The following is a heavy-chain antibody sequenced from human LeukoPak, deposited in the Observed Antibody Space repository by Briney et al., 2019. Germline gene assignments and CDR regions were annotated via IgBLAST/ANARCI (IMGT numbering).Heavy chain of an antibody. CDR3: ARSGWTDGYILYFDY. D-gene: IGHD5-24*01. CDR2: IYYSGST. CDR1: GGSISSGGYY. V-gene: IGHV4-61*08. J-gene: IGHJ4*02. Sequence: SQTLSLTCTVSGGSISSGGYYWSWIRQPPGKGLEWIGYIYYSGSTNYNPSLKSRVTISVDTSKNQFSLKLSSVTAADTAVYYCARSGWTDGYILYFDYWGQGTLVTVSS.